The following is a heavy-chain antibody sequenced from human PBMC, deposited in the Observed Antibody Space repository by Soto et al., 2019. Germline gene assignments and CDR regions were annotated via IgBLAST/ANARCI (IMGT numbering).Heavy chain of an antibody. V-gene: IGHV1-18*01. J-gene: IGHJ6*02. CDR1: GYPFINYG. CDR3: ARDSFVYDVWCGPYSYYAMDV. D-gene: IGHD3-3*01. CDR2: ITAYTGNT. Sequence: QVQLVQSGGEVKKPGASVKVSCTTSGYPFINYGISWMRQAPGQGLEWMGWITAYTGNTNYAQKFEGRVTLTTDTSTSTAYMELESLRSDDAAVYYCARDSFVYDVWCGPYSYYAMDVWGQGTTVTVSS.